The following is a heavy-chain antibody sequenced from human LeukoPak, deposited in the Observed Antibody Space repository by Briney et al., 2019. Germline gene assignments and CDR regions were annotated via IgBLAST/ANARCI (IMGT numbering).Heavy chain of an antibody. J-gene: IGHJ6*02. CDR3: ARGDSSSWYSYYYYGMDV. V-gene: IGHV3-48*01. Sequence: GGSLRLSCAASGFTFSSYSMNWVRQAPGKGLEWVSYISSSSSTIYYADSVKGRFTISRDNAKNSLYLQMNSLRAEDTAVYYCARGDSSSWYSYYYYGMDVWGQGTTVTVSS. D-gene: IGHD6-13*01. CDR1: GFTFSSYS. CDR2: ISSSSSTI.